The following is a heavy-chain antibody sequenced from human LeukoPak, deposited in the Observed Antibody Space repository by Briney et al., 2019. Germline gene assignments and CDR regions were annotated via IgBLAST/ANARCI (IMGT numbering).Heavy chain of an antibody. CDR3: AASITIFGVVIMAPTAFDY. J-gene: IGHJ4*02. Sequence: SVKVSCKASGGTFSSYAISWVRQAPGQGLEWMGGIIPIFGTANYAQKFQGRVTITADESTSTAYMELSSLRSEDTAVYYCAASITIFGVVIMAPTAFDYWGQGTLVTVSS. CDR2: IIPIFGTA. CDR1: GGTFSSYA. D-gene: IGHD3-3*01. V-gene: IGHV1-69*01.